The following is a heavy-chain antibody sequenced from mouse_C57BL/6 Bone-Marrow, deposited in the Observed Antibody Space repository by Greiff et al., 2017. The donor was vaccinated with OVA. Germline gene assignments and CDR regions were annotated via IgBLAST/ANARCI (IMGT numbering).Heavy chain of an antibody. CDR1: GYTFTDYN. CDR2: INPNNGGT. J-gene: IGHJ4*01. V-gene: IGHV1-18*01. D-gene: IGHD2-4*01. CDR3: ARLYYDYGADPHYYAMDY. Sequence: EVQLQQSGPELVKPGASVKIPCKASGYTFTDYNMDWVKQSHGKSLEWIGDINPNNGGTIYNQKFKGKATLTVDKSSSTAYMELRSLTSEDTAVYYCARLYYDYGADPHYYAMDYWGQGTSVTVSS.